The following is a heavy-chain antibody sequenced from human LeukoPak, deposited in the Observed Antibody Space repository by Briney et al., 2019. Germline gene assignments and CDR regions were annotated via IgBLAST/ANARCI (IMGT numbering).Heavy chain of an antibody. V-gene: IGHV3-11*01. CDR3: VRHRAEYCNGDNCYLDY. CDR2: IGNRETTISSPDSV. CDR1: GFTFSDYY. Sequence: PGGSLRLSCAGSGFTFSDYYMAWVRQAPGKGLEWISYIGNRETTISSPDSVNYADSVKGRFTISRDNAKNSLFLQMNSLRVDDTAVYFCVRHRAEYCNGDNCYLDYWGQGTRVTVSS. D-gene: IGHD2-15*01. J-gene: IGHJ4*02.